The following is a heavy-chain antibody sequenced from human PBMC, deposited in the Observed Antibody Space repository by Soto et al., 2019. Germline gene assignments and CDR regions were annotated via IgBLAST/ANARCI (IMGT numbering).Heavy chain of an antibody. CDR2: IYYSGST. CDR3: ASSTIFGVVGSFEFAYWFDP. V-gene: IGHV4-39*01. D-gene: IGHD3-3*01. CDR1: GGSISSSSYY. Sequence: PSETLSLTCTVSGGSISSSSYYWGWIRQPPGKGLEWIGSIYYSGSTYYNPSLKSRVTISVDTSKNQFSLKLSSVTAADTAVYYCASSTIFGVVGSFEFAYWFDPWGQGTLVTVSS. J-gene: IGHJ5*02.